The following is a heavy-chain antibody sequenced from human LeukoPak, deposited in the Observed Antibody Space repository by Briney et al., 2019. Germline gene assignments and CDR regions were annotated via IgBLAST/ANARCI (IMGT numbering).Heavy chain of an antibody. Sequence: PGGSLRLSCGASGFTFSSYAMTWVRQAPGKGLEWVSSISGSGNYIYYADSLKGRFTISRDNANNLLFLQMSSLRAEDTAVYYCAREFYGLGSFVDYWGQGTLVTVSS. D-gene: IGHD3-10*01. CDR2: ISGSGNYI. J-gene: IGHJ4*02. V-gene: IGHV3-21*06. CDR3: AREFYGLGSFVDY. CDR1: GFTFSSYA.